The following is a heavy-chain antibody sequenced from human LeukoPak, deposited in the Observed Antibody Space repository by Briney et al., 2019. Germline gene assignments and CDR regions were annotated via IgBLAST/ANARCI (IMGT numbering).Heavy chain of an antibody. V-gene: IGHV1-18*01. CDR3: AKPLDDSSGYYSDAFDI. D-gene: IGHD3-22*01. Sequence: ASVKVSCKASGYTFTSYGISWVRQAPGQGLEWMGWISAYNGNTNYAQKLQGRVTMTTDTSTSTAYMELRSLRSEDTAVYYCAKPLDDSSGYYSDAFDIWGQGTMVTVSS. CDR1: GYTFTSYG. CDR2: ISAYNGNT. J-gene: IGHJ3*02.